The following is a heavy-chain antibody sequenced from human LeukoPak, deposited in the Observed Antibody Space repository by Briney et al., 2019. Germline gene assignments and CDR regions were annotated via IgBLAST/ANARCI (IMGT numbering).Heavy chain of an antibody. J-gene: IGHJ4*02. CDR1: GLTVGNNY. CDR3: ARVVVLSVSDFFDY. V-gene: IGHV3-53*01. Sequence: GGSLRLSCAASGLTVGNNYMSWVRQAPGKGLEGLSIIYRDGSTYYADSVKGRVTISRDSCKNTLYLQMNSLRAEDTAVYCCARVVVLSVSDFFDYWGQGPLVTVSS. CDR2: IYRDGST. D-gene: IGHD2-21*01.